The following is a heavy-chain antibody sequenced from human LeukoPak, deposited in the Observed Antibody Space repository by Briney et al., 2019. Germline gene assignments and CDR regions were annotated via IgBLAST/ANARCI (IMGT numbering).Heavy chain of an antibody. V-gene: IGHV1-69*01. CDR3: ARRDIAAASTSTPAAY. CDR2: IIPIFGTA. CDR1: GGIFSSYA. Sequence: GSSVKVSCKASGGIFSSYAISWVRQAPGQGVEGMGGIIPIFGTANYAQNVQGRVTITADESTNTADIELSILRSEDTAVYYCARRDIAAASTSTPAAYWGQEPLVPVST. D-gene: IGHD6-13*01. J-gene: IGHJ4*02.